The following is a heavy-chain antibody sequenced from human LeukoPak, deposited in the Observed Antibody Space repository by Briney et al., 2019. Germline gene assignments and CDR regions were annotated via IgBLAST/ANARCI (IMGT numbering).Heavy chain of an antibody. V-gene: IGHV4-39*07. CDR3: ARGGYYDFWSGYYTNYYYYMDV. D-gene: IGHD3-3*01. CDR1: GGSISSSSYY. J-gene: IGHJ6*03. Sequence: SETLSLTCTVSGGSISSSSYYWGWIRQPPGKGLEWIGSIYYSGSTYYNPSLKSRVTISVDTSKNQFSLKLSSVTAADTAVYYCARGGYYDFWSGYYTNYYYYMDVWGKGTTVTVSS. CDR2: IYYSGST.